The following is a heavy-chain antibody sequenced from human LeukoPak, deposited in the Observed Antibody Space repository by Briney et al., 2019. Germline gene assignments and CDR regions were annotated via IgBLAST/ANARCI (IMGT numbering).Heavy chain of an antibody. J-gene: IGHJ3*02. CDR3: AKDWPSEWQQLPDYDVFDI. D-gene: IGHD6-13*01. CDR2: INCKRST. CDR1: GFTFSTYA. Sequence: GGSVRLSCAASGFTFSTYAMSWVRQAPGKGLVWVSAINCKRSTYYADSLKGRFTISRDNSKNTLYLQMNSLRADDTAVYYCAKDWPSEWQQLPDYDVFDIWGQGAMVTVSS. V-gene: IGHV3-23*01.